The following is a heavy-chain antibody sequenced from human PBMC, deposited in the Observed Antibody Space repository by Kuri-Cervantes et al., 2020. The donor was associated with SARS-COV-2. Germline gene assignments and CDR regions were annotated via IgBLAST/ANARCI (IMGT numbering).Heavy chain of an antibody. Sequence: SETLSLTCTVSDDSMSNGDYHWSWIRQPPGKGLEWIGYIYHSGSTHYNPSLKSRVTMSLDRSKNQFSLKLSSLTAADTAVYYCARVVQWRLLSDDYYYMDAWGKGTTVTVSS. J-gene: IGHJ6*03. CDR3: ARVVQWRLLSDDYYYMDA. V-gene: IGHV4-30-2*01. D-gene: IGHD6-25*01. CDR2: IYHSGST. CDR1: DDSMSNGDYH.